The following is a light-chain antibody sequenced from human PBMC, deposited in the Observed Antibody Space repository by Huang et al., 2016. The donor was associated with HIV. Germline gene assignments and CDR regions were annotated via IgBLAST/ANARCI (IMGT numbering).Light chain of an antibody. V-gene: IGKV3-15*01. J-gene: IGKJ1*01. CDR1: QSVSIN. CDR2: GPS. Sequence: EIVLMQSPATLSVSPGERATLSCRASQSVSINLAWYQQRPGQAPRLLIYGPSTRAIGVPARFSGSGSGTDFTLTINSLQSEDFGVYYCQQHDNWPWTFGQGTKVENK. CDR3: QQHDNWPWT.